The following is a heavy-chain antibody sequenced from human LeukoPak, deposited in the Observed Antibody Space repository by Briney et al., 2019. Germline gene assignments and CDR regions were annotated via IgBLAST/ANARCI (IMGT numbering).Heavy chain of an antibody. D-gene: IGHD3-9*01. CDR3: ASERYYDILTGYFGEYYFDY. J-gene: IGHJ4*02. CDR1: GGSISSSSYY. CDR2: IYYSGST. V-gene: IGHV4-39*01. Sequence: SETLSLTCTVSGGSISSSSYYWGWIRQPPGKGLEWIGSIYYSGSTYYNPSLKSRVTIPVDTSKNQFSLKLSSVTAADTAVYYCASERYYDILTGYFGEYYFDYWGQGTLVTVSS.